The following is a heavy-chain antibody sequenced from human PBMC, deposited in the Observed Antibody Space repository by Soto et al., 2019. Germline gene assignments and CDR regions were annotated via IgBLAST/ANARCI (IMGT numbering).Heavy chain of an antibody. Sequence: QVQLVESGGGVVQPGRSLRLSCAASGFTFSSYGMHWVRQAPGKGLEWVAVISYDGSNKYYADSVKGRFTISRDNSKNTLYLQMNSLRAEDTAVYYCAKDLHIAVVPAAMKEACFDYWGQGTLVTVSS. CDR2: ISYDGSNK. D-gene: IGHD2-2*01. CDR3: AKDLHIAVVPAAMKEACFDY. J-gene: IGHJ4*02. CDR1: GFTFSSYG. V-gene: IGHV3-30*18.